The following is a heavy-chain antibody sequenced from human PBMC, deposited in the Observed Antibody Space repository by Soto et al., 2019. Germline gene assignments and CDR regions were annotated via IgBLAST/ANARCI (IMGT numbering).Heavy chain of an antibody. V-gene: IGHV3-66*01. D-gene: IGHD2-15*01. Sequence: LRLSCVASGFTVTEIYMNWVRQAPGKGLEWVSVIYNEFTDYADSVRGRFSISTDSSKNALYLQMNSLRAEDTAVFYCAKGTRASCSGASCYPFDYRAQRTPVTGSS. J-gene: IGHJ4*02. CDR2: IYNEFT. CDR3: AKGTRASCSGASCYPFDY. CDR1: GFTVTEIY.